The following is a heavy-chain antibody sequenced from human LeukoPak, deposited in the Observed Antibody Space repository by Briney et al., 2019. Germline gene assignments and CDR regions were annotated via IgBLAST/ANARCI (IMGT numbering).Heavy chain of an antibody. CDR2: IWYDGSNK. CDR3: TTEVLEGATDGTFDI. J-gene: IGHJ3*02. CDR1: GFTFSSFG. Sequence: GGSLRLSCAASGFTFSSFGMHWVRQAPGKGLEWVALIWYDGSNKYYADSVKGRFTISRDDSKNTLYLLMNSLKTEDTAVYYCTTEVLEGATDGTFDIWGQGTMVTVSS. V-gene: IGHV3-33*01. D-gene: IGHD1-26*01.